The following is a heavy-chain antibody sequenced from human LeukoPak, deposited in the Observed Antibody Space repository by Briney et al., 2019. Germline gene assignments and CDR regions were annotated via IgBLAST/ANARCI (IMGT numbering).Heavy chain of an antibody. D-gene: IGHD2-2*01. CDR1: GGSISSSSYY. V-gene: IGHV4-39*01. Sequence: KTSETLSLTCTVSGGSISSSSYYWGWIRQPPGKGLEWIGSIYYSGNTYYNASLKSRVTISVDTSKNQFSLKLSSVTAADTAVYYCARRGCSSTSCSRFYNWFDPWGQGTLVTVSS. CDR3: ARRGCSSTSCSRFYNWFDP. J-gene: IGHJ5*02. CDR2: IYYSGNT.